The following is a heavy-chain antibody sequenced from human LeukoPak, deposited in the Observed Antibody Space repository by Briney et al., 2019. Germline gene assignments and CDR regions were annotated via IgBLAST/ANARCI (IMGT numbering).Heavy chain of an antibody. CDR3: ARHYYGSGIKWFDP. CDR1: GDSISSSSYY. Sequence: SETLSLTCTVSGDSISSSSYYWGWTRQPPGKGLEWIGNIHNSGSTYYNPSLKSRVTISVDTSKNQFSLNLYSVTAADTAVYYCARHYYGSGIKWFDPWGQGTLVTVSS. CDR2: IHNSGST. D-gene: IGHD3-10*01. J-gene: IGHJ5*02. V-gene: IGHV4-39*01.